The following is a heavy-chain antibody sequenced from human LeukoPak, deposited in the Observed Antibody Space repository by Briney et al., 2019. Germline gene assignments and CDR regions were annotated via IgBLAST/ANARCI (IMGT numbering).Heavy chain of an antibody. CDR3: AKDRSFYYDRSGPDY. Sequence: SGGSLRLSCAASRFTFSSYGMHWVRQAPGKGLEWGEFIRYDGNNKYYVDSVKGRFTISRDNSMNTLYLQMNSLRPEDTAVYYCAKDRSFYYDRSGPDYWGQGTLVTVSS. CDR1: RFTFSSYG. J-gene: IGHJ4*02. CDR2: IRYDGNNK. V-gene: IGHV3-30*02. D-gene: IGHD3-22*01.